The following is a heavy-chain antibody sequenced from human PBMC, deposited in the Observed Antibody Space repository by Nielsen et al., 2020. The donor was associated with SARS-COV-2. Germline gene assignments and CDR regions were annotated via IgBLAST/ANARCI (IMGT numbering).Heavy chain of an antibody. V-gene: IGHV3-7*03. CDR1: GFTFATYW. CDR3: VKGWTYYYASNRRDAFDI. CDR2: INQDGSEK. Sequence: GESLKISCAASGFTFATYWMTLVRQAPGKGLEWVANINQDGSEKYYGDSVKGRFTVSRDNAKNTLYLQMNSLRAEDTAIYYCVKGWTYYYASNRRDAFDIWCQGTMVTVSS. D-gene: IGHD3-10*01. J-gene: IGHJ3*02.